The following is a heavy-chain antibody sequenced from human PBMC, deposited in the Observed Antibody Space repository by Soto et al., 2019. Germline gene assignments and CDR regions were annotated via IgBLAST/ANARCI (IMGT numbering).Heavy chain of an antibody. D-gene: IGHD4-17*01. V-gene: IGHV2-5*01. Sequence: QITLKESGPTLVKPRQTLTLTCTFSGFSLTTAGAGVGWIRQPPGKALEWLALIYWNDDIRYSPSLESRLTISKDTSKNQVVLRMTNMDPVDTATYYCAHRGYGNYPRDNWFDPWGQGILVIVSS. J-gene: IGHJ5*02. CDR1: GFSLTTAGAG. CDR3: AHRGYGNYPRDNWFDP. CDR2: IYWNDDI.